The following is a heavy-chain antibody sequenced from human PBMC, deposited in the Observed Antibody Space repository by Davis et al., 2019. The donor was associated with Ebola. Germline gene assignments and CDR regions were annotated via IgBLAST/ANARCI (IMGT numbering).Heavy chain of an antibody. V-gene: IGHV3-30*03. CDR3: TRSNGTTGGFFFDY. CDR1: GFTFRLYG. Sequence: GESLKISCAASGFTFRLYGIHWVRQAPGKGLEWVAVISHDGTKRYYTDSVRGRFAISRDNSKNTLSLQMDGLRPDDTGVYFCTRSNGTTGGFFFDYWGQGILVTVSS. CDR2: ISHDGTKR. D-gene: IGHD1-7*01. J-gene: IGHJ4*02.